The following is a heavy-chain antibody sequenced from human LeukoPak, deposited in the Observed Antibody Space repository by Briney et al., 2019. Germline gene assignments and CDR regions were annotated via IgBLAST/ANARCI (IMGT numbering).Heavy chain of an antibody. Sequence: GGSLRLSCAASGFTFSTYAMHWVRQAPGKGLEWVAVISYDGANKNHADSVKGRFTISRENSKNTLYLQMNSLRAEDTAVYYCTRGPGYHDSSYLDYWGQGTLVTVSS. CDR2: ISYDGANK. V-gene: IGHV3-30*04. J-gene: IGHJ4*02. CDR3: TRGPGYHDSSYLDY. CDR1: GFTFSTYA. D-gene: IGHD3-22*01.